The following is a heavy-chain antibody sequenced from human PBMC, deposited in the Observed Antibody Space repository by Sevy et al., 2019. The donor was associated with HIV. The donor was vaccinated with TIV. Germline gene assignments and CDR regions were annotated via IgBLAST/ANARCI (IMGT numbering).Heavy chain of an antibody. D-gene: IGHD4-17*01. CDR1: GFTFSTYG. CDR3: ARDLEFYDYGDYGPAFMPDY. J-gene: IGHJ4*02. Sequence: GGSLRLSCAASGFTFSTYGMHWVRQAPGKGLEWVAVIWFDGSNTYYADSVKGPFTISRDIAKNTLQLQMNSLRVEDTAVYYCARDLEFYDYGDYGPAFMPDYWGQGTLVTVSS. V-gene: IGHV3-33*01. CDR2: IWFDGSNT.